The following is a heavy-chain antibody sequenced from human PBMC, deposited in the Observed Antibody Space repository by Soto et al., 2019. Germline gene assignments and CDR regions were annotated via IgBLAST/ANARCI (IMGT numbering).Heavy chain of an antibody. D-gene: IGHD3-10*01. CDR2: INPNSGGT. CDR3: ARGPLDGTPGITMVRGVFWFDP. J-gene: IGHJ5*02. V-gene: IGHV1-2*04. CDR1: RSAYTGKS. Sequence: GAPAKPTSKASRSAYTGKSMHSVQQSPKQGLEWMGWINPNSGGTNYAQKFQGWVTMTRDTSISTAYMELSRLRSDDTAVYYCARGPLDGTPGITMVRGVFWFDPWGQGTLVTVSS.